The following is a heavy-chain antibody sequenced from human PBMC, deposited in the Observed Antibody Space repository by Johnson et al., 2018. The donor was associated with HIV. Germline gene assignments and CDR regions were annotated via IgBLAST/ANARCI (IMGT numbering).Heavy chain of an antibody. V-gene: IGHV3-66*01. CDR2: LYSGGST. CDR1: GFTVSSNY. Sequence: EVQLVESGGGLVQPGGSLRVSCAASGFTVSSNYMSWVRQAPGKGLEWVSVLYSGGSTYYADSVQGRYTISRDNSKNTLYLQMNSLRADDTAVYYCARAYSYGAFDIWGQGTRVTVSS. D-gene: IGHD5-18*01. J-gene: IGHJ3*02. CDR3: ARAYSYGAFDI.